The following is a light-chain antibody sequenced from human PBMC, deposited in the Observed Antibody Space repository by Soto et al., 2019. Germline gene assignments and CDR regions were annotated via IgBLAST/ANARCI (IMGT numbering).Light chain of an antibody. J-gene: IGKJ2*01. V-gene: IGKV1-39*01. Sequence: DIQRTQSPSSLSASVGDRVTITCRASQSISSYLNWYQQKPGKAPKLLIYAASSLQSGVPSRFSGSVSGTDFTLTISSLQPEDFATYYCQQSYSTPYTFGQGTKLEIK. CDR2: AAS. CDR3: QQSYSTPYT. CDR1: QSISSY.